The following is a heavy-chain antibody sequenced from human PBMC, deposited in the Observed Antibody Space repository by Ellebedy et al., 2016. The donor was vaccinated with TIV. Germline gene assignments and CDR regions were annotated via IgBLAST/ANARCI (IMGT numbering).Heavy chain of an antibody. CDR2: ISNSGSV. CDR3: ARDYGYCSGGRCYACFDY. D-gene: IGHD2-15*01. V-gene: IGHV3-48*02. Sequence: GESLKISCAASGFTFSSFGMNWVRQAPGKGLEWVSMISNSGSVYYADSVRGRFTISRDNVENSLYLQMNSLRDEDTAVYYCARDYGYCSGGRCYACFDYWGQGNLVTVSS. J-gene: IGHJ4*02. CDR1: GFTFSSFG.